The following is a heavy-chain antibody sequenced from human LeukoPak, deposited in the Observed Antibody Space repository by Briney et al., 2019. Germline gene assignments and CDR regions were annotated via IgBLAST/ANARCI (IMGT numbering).Heavy chain of an antibody. CDR1: RFSITNYP. V-gene: IGHV3-21*01. J-gene: IGHJ5*02. D-gene: IGHD2-8*01. CDR3: AREPTFGTNCADL. CDR2: ITSTSTYI. Sequence: GGSLRLSCVASRFSITNYPMNWVRQAPGKGLEWVSSITSTSTYIYYSDSVRGRFTISRDNAQNSLSLQMSSLRVDDTAVYYCAREPTFGTNCADLWGQGTLVTVSS.